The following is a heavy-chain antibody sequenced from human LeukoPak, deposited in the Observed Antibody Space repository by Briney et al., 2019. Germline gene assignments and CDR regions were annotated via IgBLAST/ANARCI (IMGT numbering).Heavy chain of an antibody. V-gene: IGHV3-7*04. Sequence: GGSLRLSCAASGFTFSSYWMSWVRQIPGEGLEWVANIKQDGSEKYYVDSVKGRFTISRDNAKNSLYLQMNSLRAEDTAVYYCARVLWFGEFPREIDYWGQGTLVTVSS. J-gene: IGHJ4*02. CDR1: GFTFSSYW. CDR3: ARVLWFGEFPREIDY. CDR2: IKQDGSEK. D-gene: IGHD3-10*01.